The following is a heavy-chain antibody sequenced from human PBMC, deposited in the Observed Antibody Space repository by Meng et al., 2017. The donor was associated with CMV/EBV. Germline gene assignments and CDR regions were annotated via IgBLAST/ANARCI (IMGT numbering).Heavy chain of an antibody. D-gene: IGHD2/OR15-2a*01. CDR3: TTYFSYYFDY. J-gene: IGHJ4*02. V-gene: IGHV3-15*01. CDR2: IKSKTDGGTT. CDR1: GFTFSKAW. Sequence: GESLKISRAASGFTFSKAWMSWVRQAPGKGLEWVGRIKSKTDGGTTDYASPVKGRFTISRDDSKNTLYLQMNSLKTEDTAVYYCTTYFSYYFDYWGQGTLVTVSS.